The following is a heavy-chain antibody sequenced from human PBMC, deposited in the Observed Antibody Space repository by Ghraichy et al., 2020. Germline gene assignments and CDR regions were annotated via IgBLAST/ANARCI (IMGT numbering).Heavy chain of an antibody. D-gene: IGHD1-26*01. Sequence: SETLSLTCTVSGGSISSYYWSWIRQPPVKGLEWIGYIYYSGSTNYNPSLKSRVTISVDTSKNQFSLKLSSVTAADTAVYYCARGRGRWELLLDYWGQGTLVTVSS. J-gene: IGHJ4*02. CDR3: ARGRGRWELLLDY. CDR1: GGSISSYY. V-gene: IGHV4-59*01. CDR2: IYYSGST.